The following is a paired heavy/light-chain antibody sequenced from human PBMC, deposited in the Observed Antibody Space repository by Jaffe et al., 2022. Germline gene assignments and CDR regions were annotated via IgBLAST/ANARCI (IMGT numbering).Light chain of an antibody. V-gene: IGLV3-1*01. CDR3: QAWDSSTAWDVV. CDR2: QDS. CDR1: KLGDKY. J-gene: IGLJ2*01. Sequence: SYELTQPPSVSVSPGQTASITCSGDKLGDKYACWYQQKPGQSPVLVIYQDSKRPSGIPERFSGSNSGNTATLTISGTQAMDEADYYCQAWDSSTAWDVVFGGGTKLTVL.
Heavy chain of an antibody. CDR3: ARAVIGYCSGGSCYRYYYYMDV. CDR2: IYHSGST. CDR1: GGSISSSNW. V-gene: IGHV4-4*02. J-gene: IGHJ6*03. Sequence: QVQLQESGPGLVKPSGTLSLTCAVSGGSISSSNWWSWVRQPPGKGLEWIGEIYHSGSTNYNPSLKSRVTISVDKSKNQFSLKLSSVTAADTAVYYCARAVIGYCSGGSCYRYYYYMDVWGKGTTVTVSS. D-gene: IGHD2-15*01.